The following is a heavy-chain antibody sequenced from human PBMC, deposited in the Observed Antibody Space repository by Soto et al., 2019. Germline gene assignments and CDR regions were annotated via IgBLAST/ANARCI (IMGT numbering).Heavy chain of an antibody. V-gene: IGHV1-3*01. Sequence: GASVKVSCKASGYTFTSYAMHWVRQAPGQRLEWMGWINAGNGNTKYSQKFQGRVTITRDTSASTAYMELSSLRSEDTAVYYCALGTIAVAGQYYYYYGMDVWGQGTTVTVSS. J-gene: IGHJ6*02. CDR3: ALGTIAVAGQYYYYYGMDV. CDR2: INAGNGNT. CDR1: GYTFTSYA. D-gene: IGHD6-19*01.